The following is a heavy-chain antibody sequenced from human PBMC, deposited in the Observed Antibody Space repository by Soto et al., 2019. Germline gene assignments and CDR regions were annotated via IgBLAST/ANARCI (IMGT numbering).Heavy chain of an antibody. J-gene: IGHJ5*02. CDR3: ARVRGKGWLDP. Sequence: EVQLVESGGGLVQPGGSLRLSCAASGFTFDNYWMSWVRQAPGKGLECVANIKKYGSEKYYVDSVKDRFTISRDNAKNSLSLQMNSLRAEETAIDYCARVRGKGWLDPWGQGTLVTVSS. CDR2: IKKYGSEK. CDR1: GFTFDNYW. D-gene: IGHD3-10*01. V-gene: IGHV3-7*03.